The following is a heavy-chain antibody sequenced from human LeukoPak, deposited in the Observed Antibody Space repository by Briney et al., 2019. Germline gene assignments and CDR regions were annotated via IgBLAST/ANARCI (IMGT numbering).Heavy chain of an antibody. D-gene: IGHD1-26*01. Sequence: GGSLRLSCAASGFTFDDYGMSWVRQAPGQGLEWVSGINWNGGSTGYADSVKGRFTISRDNAKNSLYLQMNSLRAEDTALYYCARVDSGSYLLHFDYWGQGTLVTVSS. CDR2: INWNGGST. CDR3: ARVDSGSYLLHFDY. CDR1: GFTFDDYG. J-gene: IGHJ4*02. V-gene: IGHV3-20*04.